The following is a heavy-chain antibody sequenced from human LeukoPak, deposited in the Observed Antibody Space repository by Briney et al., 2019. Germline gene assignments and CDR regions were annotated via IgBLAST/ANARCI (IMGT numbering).Heavy chain of an antibody. CDR1: GFTFSSYS. CDR3: ANDRDPLVDNEYYYHYYGMDV. J-gene: IGHJ6*04. V-gene: IGHV3-21*01. Sequence: PGGSLRLSCAASGFTFSSYSMNWVRQAPGKGLEWVSSISSSSSYIYYADSVKGRFTISRDNAKNSLYLQMNSLRAEDTAVYYCANDRDPLVDNEYYYHYYGMDVWGKGTTVTVSS. D-gene: IGHD5-12*01. CDR2: ISSSSSYI.